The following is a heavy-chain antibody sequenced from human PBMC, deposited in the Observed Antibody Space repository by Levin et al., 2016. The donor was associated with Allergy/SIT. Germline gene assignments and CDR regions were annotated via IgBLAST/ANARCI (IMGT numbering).Heavy chain of an antibody. D-gene: IGHD1-7*01. CDR1: GGSIGSYSSF. V-gene: IGHV4-39*01. CDR3: DGRTTGPPY. J-gene: IGHJ4*02. Sequence: SETLSLTCTVSGGSIGSYSSFWGWIRQPPGKGLEWIGSFYHSGGTSYNPSLESRVIISVDTSKNQFSLKLSSVTAADTAVYYCDGRTTGPPYWGQGTLVTVSS. CDR2: FYHSGGT.